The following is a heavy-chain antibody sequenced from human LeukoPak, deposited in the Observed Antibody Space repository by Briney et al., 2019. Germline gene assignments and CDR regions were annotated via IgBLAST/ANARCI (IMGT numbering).Heavy chain of an antibody. J-gene: IGHJ4*02. CDR3: AKSKQWLVGTFHY. CDR1: GFTFSSYA. D-gene: IGHD6-19*01. CDR2: ISGSGGST. V-gene: IGHV3-23*01. Sequence: GGSLRLSCAASGFTFSSYAVSWVRQAPGKGLEWVSAISGSGGSTYYADSVKGRFTISRDNSKNTLYLQMNSLRAEDTAVYYCAKSKQWLVGTFHYWGQGTLVSVSS.